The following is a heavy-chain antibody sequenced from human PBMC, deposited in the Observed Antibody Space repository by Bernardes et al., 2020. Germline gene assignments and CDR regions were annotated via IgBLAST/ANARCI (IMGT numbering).Heavy chain of an antibody. CDR3: ANIPRTGNFGLSSPPSKSLPIDY. CDR2: ISGSGGST. J-gene: IGHJ4*02. D-gene: IGHD7-27*01. CDR1: GFTFSSYA. Sequence: GGSLRLSCAASGFTFSSYAMSWVRQAPGKGLEWVSAISGSGGSTYYADSVKGRFTISRDNSKNTLYLQMNSLRAEDTAVYYCANIPRTGNFGLSSPPSKSLPIDYWGQGTLVTVSS. V-gene: IGHV3-23*01.